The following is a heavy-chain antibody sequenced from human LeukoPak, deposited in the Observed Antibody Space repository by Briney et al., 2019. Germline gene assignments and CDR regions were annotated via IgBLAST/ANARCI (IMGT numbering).Heavy chain of an antibody. CDR3: VRSSAVAGLGHFDS. CDR2: IYYSGNT. D-gene: IGHD6-19*01. V-gene: IGHV4-39*01. J-gene: IGHJ4*02. CDR1: GVSVSSSAYH. Sequence: PSETLSLTCIVSGVSVSSSAYHWGWIRQPPGKGLEWIGSIYYSGNTYYNPSLKSRVTISVDTSKNQFSLKVTSVTAPDTSIYYCVRSSAVAGLGHFDSWGQGTPVTVSS.